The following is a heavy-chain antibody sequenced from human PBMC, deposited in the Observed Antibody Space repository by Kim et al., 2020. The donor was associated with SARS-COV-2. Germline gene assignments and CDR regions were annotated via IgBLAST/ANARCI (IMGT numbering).Heavy chain of an antibody. CDR1: GGSTSSIDYY. D-gene: IGHD6-25*01. Sequence: SETLSLTCNVSGGSTSSIDYYWAWIRQPPGKGPEWLGSIFHSVSAYYNPSLKSRVTMSVDTSKNQFSLKLASVTAADTAVYYCATEGGSGDDFDLWGQGALVPVSS. V-gene: IGHV4-39*01. CDR2: IFHSVSA. CDR3: ATEGGSGDDFDL. J-gene: IGHJ4*02.